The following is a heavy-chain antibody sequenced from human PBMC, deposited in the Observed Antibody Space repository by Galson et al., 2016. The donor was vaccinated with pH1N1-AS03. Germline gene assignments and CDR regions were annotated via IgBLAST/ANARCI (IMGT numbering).Heavy chain of an antibody. CDR3: ARPHHSGPLYYFCGMDI. D-gene: IGHD3-10*01. J-gene: IGHJ6*02. CDR2: IDPGDSDT. CDR1: GYSFANYR. V-gene: IGHV5-51*01. Sequence: QSGAEVKKPGESLKISCKASGYSFANYRIGWVRQMPGKGLEWMGIIDPGDSDTRYSLSSQGQVTISADKSLSTAYLQWNSLKASDTSIYYCARPHHSGPLYYFCGMDIWGQGTTVTVSS.